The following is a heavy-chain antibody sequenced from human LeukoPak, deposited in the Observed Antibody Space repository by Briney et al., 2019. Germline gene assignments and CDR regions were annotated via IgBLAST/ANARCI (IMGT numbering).Heavy chain of an antibody. J-gene: IGHJ4*02. CDR2: ISWNSGSI. CDR3: AKDKSYSSGWSGGLDY. Sequence: GGSLRLSCAASGFTFRSYGMHWVRQAPGKGLEWVSGISWNSGSIGYADSVKGRFTISRDNAKNSLYLQMNSLRAEDTALYYCAKDKSYSSGWSGGLDYWGQGTLVTVSS. V-gene: IGHV3-9*01. CDR1: GFTFRSYG. D-gene: IGHD6-19*01.